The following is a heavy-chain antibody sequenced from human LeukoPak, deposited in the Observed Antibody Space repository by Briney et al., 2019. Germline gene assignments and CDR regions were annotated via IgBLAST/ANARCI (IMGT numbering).Heavy chain of an antibody. V-gene: IGHV3-66*01. CDR2: IYSGGNT. Sequence: PGGSLRLSCAASGVIVSSNYMSWVRQPPGKELEWVSIIYSGGNTYYADSVKGRFTISRDISKNTVSLQMNSLRAEDTAVYYCTRVRIEVAGWVPFDYWGQGTLVSVSS. CDR3: TRVRIEVAGWVPFDY. D-gene: IGHD6-19*01. J-gene: IGHJ4*02. CDR1: GVIVSSNY.